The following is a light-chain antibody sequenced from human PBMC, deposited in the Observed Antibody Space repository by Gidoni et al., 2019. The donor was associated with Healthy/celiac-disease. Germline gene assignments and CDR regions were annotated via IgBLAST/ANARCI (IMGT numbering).Light chain of an antibody. V-gene: IGLV1-40*01. CDR2: GNS. CDR3: QSYDSSLSGSGV. CDR1: SANIGAGYD. Sequence: QSVLTQPPSVSGPPGQRVTISCTGRSANIGAGYDVHWSQQLPGTAPKLLSYGNSNRPSGVPDRFSGSKSGTSASLAITGLQAEDEADYYCQSYDSSLSGSGVFGGGTKLTVL. J-gene: IGLJ3*02.